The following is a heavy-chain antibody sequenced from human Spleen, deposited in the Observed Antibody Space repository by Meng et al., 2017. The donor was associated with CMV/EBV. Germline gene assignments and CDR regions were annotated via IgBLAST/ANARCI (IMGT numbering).Heavy chain of an antibody. Sequence: ASVKVSCKASGYSFSTYGITWVRQAPGQGLEWMGWISDYNGNIDYAQKFQGRVTMTTDTXTSTAYMELRSLTSDDTAVYYCARHSFDYWGQGTLVTVSS. V-gene: IGHV1-18*01. CDR3: ARHSFDY. CDR1: GYSFSTYG. J-gene: IGHJ4*02. CDR2: ISDYNGNI.